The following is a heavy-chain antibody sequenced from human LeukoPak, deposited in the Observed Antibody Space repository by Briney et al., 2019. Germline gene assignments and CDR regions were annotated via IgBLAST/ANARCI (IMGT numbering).Heavy chain of an antibody. V-gene: IGHV7-4-1*02. Sequence: GASVKVSCKASGYTFRNYGMNWVRQAPGQGLEWMGWINTNTGNPTYAQGFTGRFVFSLDTSVSTAYLQISSLKAEDTAVYYCARASRRGYSGYGYYYYMDVWGKGTTVTVSS. CDR3: ARASRRGYSGYGYYYYMDV. J-gene: IGHJ6*03. CDR1: GYTFRNYG. CDR2: INTNTGNP. D-gene: IGHD5-12*01.